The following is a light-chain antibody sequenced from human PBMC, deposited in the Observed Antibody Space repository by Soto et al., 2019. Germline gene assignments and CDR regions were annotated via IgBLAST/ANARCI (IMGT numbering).Light chain of an antibody. CDR3: QQYGSSPLIT. V-gene: IGKV3-20*01. J-gene: IGKJ5*01. CDR1: QRLSASD. Sequence: EIVMTQSPATLSVSPGERATLSCRASQRLSASDIAWYQQKPGQAPKFLIYGVSSRATGIPDRFSGSGSGTDFTLTISRLEPEDFAVYHCQQYGSSPLITFGQGTRPGSK. CDR2: GVS.